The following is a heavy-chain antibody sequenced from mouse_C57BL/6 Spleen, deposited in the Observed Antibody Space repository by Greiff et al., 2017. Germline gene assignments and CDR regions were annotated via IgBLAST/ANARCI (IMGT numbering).Heavy chain of an antibody. CDR3: ARHGYDCDYGYYFDD. CDR1: GYTFTEYT. V-gene: IGHV1-62-2*01. D-gene: IGHD2-3*01. Sequence: VQLVESGAELVKPGASVKLSCKASGYTFTEYTIHWVKQRSGQGLEWIGWFYPGRGSIKYNEKFKDKATLTADKSSSTVYMKLSRLTSEDSAVEFCARHGYDCDYGYYFDDWGQGTTLTVSS. J-gene: IGHJ2*01. CDR2: FYPGRGSI.